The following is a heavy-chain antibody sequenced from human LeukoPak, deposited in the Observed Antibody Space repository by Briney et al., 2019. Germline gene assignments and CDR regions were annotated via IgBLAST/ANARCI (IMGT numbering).Heavy chain of an antibody. D-gene: IGHD3/OR15-3a*01. CDR2: MNPNSGNT. V-gene: IGHV1-8*01. J-gene: IGHJ6*03. Sequence: GASVKVSCKASGYTFTSYDINWVRQATGQGLEWMGWMNPNSGNTGYAQKFQGRVTMTRNTSISTAYMELSSLRSEDTAVYYCARSLFRTSGGYYYMDVWDKGTTVTVSS. CDR3: ARSLFRTSGGYYYMDV. CDR1: GYTFTSYD.